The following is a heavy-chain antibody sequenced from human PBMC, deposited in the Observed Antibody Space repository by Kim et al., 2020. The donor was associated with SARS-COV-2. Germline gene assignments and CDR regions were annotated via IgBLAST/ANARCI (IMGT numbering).Heavy chain of an antibody. CDR3: ARDPFITMILGAQGDYYGMDV. V-gene: IGHV4-39*02. CDR2: IYYSGST. J-gene: IGHJ6*02. Sequence: SETLSLTCTVSGGSISSSSYYWGWIRQPPGKGLEWIGSIYYSGSTYYNPSLKSRVTISADTSKNQFSLKLSSVTAADTAVYYCARDPFITMILGAQGDYYGMDVWGQGTTVTVSS. CDR1: GGSISSSSYY. D-gene: IGHD3-22*01.